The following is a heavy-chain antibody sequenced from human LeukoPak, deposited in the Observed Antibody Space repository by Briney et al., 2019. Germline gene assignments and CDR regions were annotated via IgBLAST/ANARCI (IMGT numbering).Heavy chain of an antibody. CDR2: ISAYNGNT. D-gene: IGHD2-15*01. J-gene: IGHJ6*03. CDR3: ARGPVVSPDYYYYYMDV. Sequence: GASVKVSCKASGYTFTSYGISWVRQAPGQGLEWMGWISAYNGNTNYAQKLQGRVTMTTDTSTSTAYMELRSLRSDDTAVYYCARGPVVSPDYYYYYMDVWGKGTTVTVSS. V-gene: IGHV1-18*01. CDR1: GYTFTSYG.